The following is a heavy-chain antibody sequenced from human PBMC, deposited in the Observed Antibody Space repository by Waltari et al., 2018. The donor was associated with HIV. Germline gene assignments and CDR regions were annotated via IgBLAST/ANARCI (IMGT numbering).Heavy chain of an antibody. Sequence: DVQLVESGGDLVQPGGSLRLSCAASGFKFDDYAMHWVRQAPGKGLEWVSGISWKSGVIAYADSVGGRFTISRDNAKNSLYLQMNSLRAEDTAFYYCARGPMYKWFDPWGQGTLVTVSS. J-gene: IGHJ5*02. D-gene: IGHD3-10*02. CDR3: ARGPMYKWFDP. V-gene: IGHV3-9*01. CDR2: ISWKSGVI. CDR1: GFKFDDYA.